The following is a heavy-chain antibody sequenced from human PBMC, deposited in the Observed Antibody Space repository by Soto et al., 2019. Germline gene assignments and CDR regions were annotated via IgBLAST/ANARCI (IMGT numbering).Heavy chain of an antibody. CDR3: ARGLGWRRGPFDC. D-gene: IGHD2-21*01. J-gene: IGHJ4*02. CDR2: ISSSTKTI. CDR1: GFSLSTYS. V-gene: IGHV3-48*02. Sequence: EVKLVESGGGLVQPGGSLRLSCAASGFSLSTYSMNWVRQAPGKGLEWLSYISSSTKTIFYGDTVKGRFTISRDSANNSRYLQMNSLRDEDTAVYFCARGLGWRRGPFDCWGQGTLVAVAP.